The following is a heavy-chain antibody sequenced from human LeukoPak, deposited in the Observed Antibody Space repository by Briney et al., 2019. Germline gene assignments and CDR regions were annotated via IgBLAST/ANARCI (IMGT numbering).Heavy chain of an antibody. V-gene: IGHV3-43*02. CDR1: GFTLGAFA. CDR3: ATWAFYHSLDV. CDR2: IDKDGRST. Sequence: PGGSLRLSCAASGFTLGAFAMHWVRQAPGKGLEWVSLIDKDGRSTYYADSVKGRFTISRDNSKKSLYLQMNSLITGDAALYYCATWAFYHSLDVWGQGTTVTVSS. D-gene: IGHD1-26*01. J-gene: IGHJ6*02.